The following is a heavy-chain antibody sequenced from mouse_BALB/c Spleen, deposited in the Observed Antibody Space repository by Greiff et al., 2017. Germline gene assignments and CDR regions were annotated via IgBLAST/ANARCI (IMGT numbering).Heavy chain of an antibody. J-gene: IGHJ2*01. D-gene: IGHD1-1*01. CDR3: ARVGTVVAHYFDY. CDR2: ISSGGST. Sequence: EVQLVESGGGLVKPGGSLKLSCAASGFTFSSYAMSWVRQTPEKRLEWVASISSGGSTYYPDSVKGRFTISRDNARNILYLQMSSLRSEDTAMYYCARVGTVVAHYFDYWGQGTTLTVSS. CDR1: GFTFSSYA. V-gene: IGHV5-6-5*01.